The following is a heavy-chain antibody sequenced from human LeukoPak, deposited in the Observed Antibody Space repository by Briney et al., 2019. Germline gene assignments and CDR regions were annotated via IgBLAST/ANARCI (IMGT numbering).Heavy chain of an antibody. D-gene: IGHD6-13*01. Sequence: SETLSLTCTVSGGSISSSSYYWGWIRQPPGKGPEWIGSIYYSGSTYYNPSLKSRVTISVDTSKNQFSLKLSSVTAADTAVYYCAKIIAAAGRYYMDVWGKGTTVTVSS. CDR3: AKIIAAAGRYYMDV. CDR1: GGSISSSSYY. CDR2: IYYSGST. V-gene: IGHV4-39*01. J-gene: IGHJ6*03.